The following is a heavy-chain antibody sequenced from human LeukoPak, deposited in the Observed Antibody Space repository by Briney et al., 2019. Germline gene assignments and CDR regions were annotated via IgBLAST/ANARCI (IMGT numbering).Heavy chain of an antibody. CDR3: ARGARDYYELDC. CDR1: GFTVSSNY. J-gene: IGHJ4*02. CDR2: IQSNGRT. Sequence: QPGGSLRLSCAASGFTVSSNYMTWVRQAPGKGLGFVSVIQSNGRTYYADSVKDRFNISRDNSKNTLYLQMDSLRGEDTGVYYCARGARDYYELDCWGQGTLVTVSS. D-gene: IGHD3-22*01. V-gene: IGHV3-66*01.